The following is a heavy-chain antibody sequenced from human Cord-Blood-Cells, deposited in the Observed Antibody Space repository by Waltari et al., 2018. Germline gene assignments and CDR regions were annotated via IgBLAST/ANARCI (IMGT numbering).Heavy chain of an antibody. CDR1: GYTFTSYD. V-gene: IGHV1-8*01. J-gene: IGHJ6*02. D-gene: IGHD5-12*01. CDR3: ARGLVDIGYYYGMDV. CDR2: MNPNSGNT. Sequence: QVQLVQSGAEVKKPGASVKVSCKATGYTFTSYDINCVRPATGQGLEWMGWMNPNSGNTGYAQKFQGRVTMTRNTSISTAYMELSSLRSEDTAVYYCARGLVDIGYYYGMDVWGQGTTVTVSS.